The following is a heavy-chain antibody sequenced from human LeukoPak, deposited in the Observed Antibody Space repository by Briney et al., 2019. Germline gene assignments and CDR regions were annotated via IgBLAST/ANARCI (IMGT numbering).Heavy chain of an antibody. V-gene: IGHV3-23*01. CDR3: VRAAPRDCSPASCSLFDT. J-gene: IGHJ4*02. Sequence: GGPLRLPCAGPGSTFNNYAMSWARRAPRKGLEWVSTIMIGGDGKHYADSVKGRFTISRDRSESTLYLQMNGLRADDTAVYYCVRAAPRDCSPASCSLFDTWGQGTLVTVSS. CDR1: GSTFNNYA. D-gene: IGHD2-2*01. CDR2: IMIGGDGK.